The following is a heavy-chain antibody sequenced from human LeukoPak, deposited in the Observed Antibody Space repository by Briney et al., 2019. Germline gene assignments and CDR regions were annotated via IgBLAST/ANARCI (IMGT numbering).Heavy chain of an antibody. CDR1: GYTFTSYD. Sequence: ASVKVSCKASGYTFTSYDINWVRQATGQGLEWMGWMNPNSGNTGYAQKFQGRVTMTRNTSISTAYMELSSLRSEDTAVYYCARHRYRSSSSKGDWFDPWGQGTLVTVSS. CDR2: MNPNSGNT. V-gene: IGHV1-8*01. CDR3: ARHRYRSSSSKGDWFDP. D-gene: IGHD6-6*01. J-gene: IGHJ5*02.